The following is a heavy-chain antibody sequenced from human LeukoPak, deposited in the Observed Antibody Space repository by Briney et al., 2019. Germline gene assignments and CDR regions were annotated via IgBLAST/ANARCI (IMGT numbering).Heavy chain of an antibody. Sequence: SETLSLTCTVSGGSISSSSYYWGWIRQPPGKGLEWIGSIYYSGSTYYNPSLKSRATISVDTSKNQFSLKLSSVTAADTAVYYCARDARGYSYGWNYWGQGTLVTVSS. J-gene: IGHJ4*02. CDR2: IYYSGST. V-gene: IGHV4-39*07. D-gene: IGHD5-18*01. CDR3: ARDARGYSYGWNY. CDR1: GGSISSSSYY.